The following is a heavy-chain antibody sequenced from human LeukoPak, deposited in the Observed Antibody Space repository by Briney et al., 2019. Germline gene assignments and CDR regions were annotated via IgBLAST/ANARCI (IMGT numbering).Heavy chain of an antibody. CDR3: ARDRSTYSSGWWGIDY. Sequence: GGSLRLSCAASGFTVSSNYMSWVRQAPGKGLEWVSVIYSGGSTYYTDSVKGRFTISRDNSKNTLYLQMNSLRAEDTAVYYCARDRSTYSSGWWGIDYWGQGTLVTVSS. D-gene: IGHD6-19*01. V-gene: IGHV3-53*01. J-gene: IGHJ4*02. CDR1: GFTVSSNY. CDR2: IYSGGST.